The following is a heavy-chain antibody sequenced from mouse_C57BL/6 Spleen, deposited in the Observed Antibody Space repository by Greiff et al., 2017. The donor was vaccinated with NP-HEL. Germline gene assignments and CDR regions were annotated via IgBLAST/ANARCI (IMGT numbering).Heavy chain of an antibody. D-gene: IGHD3-1*01. CDR2: INYDGSST. CDR3: ARDYTGLFDY. CDR1: GFTFSDYY. J-gene: IGHJ2*01. V-gene: IGHV5-16*01. Sequence: EVQRVESEGGLVQPGSSMKLSCTASGFTFSDYYMAWVRQVPEKGLEWVANINYDGSSTYYLDSLKSRFIISRDNAKNILYLQMSSLKSEDTATYYCARDYTGLFDYWGQGTTLTVSS.